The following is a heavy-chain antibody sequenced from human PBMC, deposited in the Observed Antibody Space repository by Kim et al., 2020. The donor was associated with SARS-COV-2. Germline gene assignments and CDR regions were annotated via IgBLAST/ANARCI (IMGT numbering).Heavy chain of an antibody. J-gene: IGHJ5*02. Sequence: SVKVSCKASGGTFSSYAISWVRQAPGQGLEWMGGIIPIFGTANYAQKFQGRVTITADESTSTAYMELSSLRSEDTAVYYCASSQELRGGGRNWFDPWGQGTLVTVSS. D-gene: IGHD3-16*01. CDR2: IIPIFGTA. CDR3: ASSQELRGGGRNWFDP. V-gene: IGHV1-69*13. CDR1: GGTFSSYA.